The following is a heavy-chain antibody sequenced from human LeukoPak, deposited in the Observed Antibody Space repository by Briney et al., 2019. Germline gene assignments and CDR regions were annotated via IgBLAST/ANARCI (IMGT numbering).Heavy chain of an antibody. J-gene: IGHJ4*02. CDR3: AKDPERAPFKQCLAHFDS. V-gene: IGHV3-23*01. CDR1: GFIFNNYA. CDR2: ISGSGTST. D-gene: IGHD6-19*01. Sequence: GGSLRLSCAASGFIFNNYAMSWVRQAPGKGLEWVSGISGSGTSTFHADSVKGRFTISRDNSKNSLYLQMNSLRAEDTAVYYCAKDPERAPFKQCLAHFDSWGQGTLVTVSS.